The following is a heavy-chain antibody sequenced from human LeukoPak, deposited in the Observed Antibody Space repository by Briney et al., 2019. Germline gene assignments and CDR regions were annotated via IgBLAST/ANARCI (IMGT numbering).Heavy chain of an antibody. J-gene: IGHJ4*02. CDR3: TSREYYDISTGQGFDY. V-gene: IGHV3-15*01. CDR2: IKSKTDGGTT. D-gene: IGHD3-9*01. Sequence: GGSLRLSCAASGFTFSNAWMSWVRQAPGKGLEWVGRIKSKTDGGTTDYAAPVKGRFTISRDDSKNTLYLQMNSLKTEDTAVYYCTSREYYDISTGQGFDYWGQGTLVTVSS. CDR1: GFTFSNAW.